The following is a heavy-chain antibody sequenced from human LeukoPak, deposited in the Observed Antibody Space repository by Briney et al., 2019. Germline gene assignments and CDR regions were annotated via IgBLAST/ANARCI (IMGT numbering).Heavy chain of an antibody. CDR1: GFTFSDYY. V-gene: IGHV3-30*18. CDR3: AKALGVRGVFDY. J-gene: IGHJ4*02. Sequence: PGGSLRLSCAASGFTFSDYYMSWIRQAPGKGLEWVAVISSDGSNKFYGDSVKGRFTISRDNSKNTLYVQVNSLRAEDTAVYYCAKALGVRGVFDYWGQGTLVTVSS. CDR2: ISSDGSNK. D-gene: IGHD3-10*01.